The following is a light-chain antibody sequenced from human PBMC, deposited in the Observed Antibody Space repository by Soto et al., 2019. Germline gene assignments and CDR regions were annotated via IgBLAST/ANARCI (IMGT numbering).Light chain of an antibody. Sequence: QSVLSQPPSASGTAGQRVTISCSGSNSNIGNNYVYWYQQPPGTAPKLLIYRNNQRPSGVPDRFSGSKSGTSASLAISGLRSEDEADYYCAAWDDSLSGYVFATGTKVTVL. CDR3: AAWDDSLSGYV. V-gene: IGLV1-47*01. CDR1: NSNIGNNY. CDR2: RNN. J-gene: IGLJ1*01.